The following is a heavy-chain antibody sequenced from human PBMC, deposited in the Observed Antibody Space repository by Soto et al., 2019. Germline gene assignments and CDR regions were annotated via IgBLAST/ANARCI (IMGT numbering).Heavy chain of an antibody. D-gene: IGHD5-12*01. CDR1: GFTFSNYL. Sequence: EVQLVESGGGVVQPGGSLRLSCAASGFTFSNYLIHWVRQGPGKGLVWVSRIDSDGSDTIYADSVKGRFTISRDNAKNTLFLQMHSLRAEDMGVYYCARDGYIGFDYWGQGTLVTVSS. J-gene: IGHJ4*02. CDR2: IDSDGSDT. CDR3: ARDGYIGFDY. V-gene: IGHV3-74*01.